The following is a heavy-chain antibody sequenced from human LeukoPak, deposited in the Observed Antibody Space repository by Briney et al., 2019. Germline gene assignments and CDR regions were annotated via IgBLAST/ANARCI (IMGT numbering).Heavy chain of an antibody. CDR2: IGGRGGST. CDR3: GKEGGA. Sequence: GGSLRLSCAASGFRFSDFTMSWVRQAPGKGPEWVSAIGGRGGSTYYADSLGGRFTISRDNSKDMVYLQMNSLKVEDTATYYCGKEGGAWGQGTKVTVSS. CDR1: GFRFSDFT. V-gene: IGHV3-23*01. J-gene: IGHJ5*02. D-gene: IGHD3-16*01.